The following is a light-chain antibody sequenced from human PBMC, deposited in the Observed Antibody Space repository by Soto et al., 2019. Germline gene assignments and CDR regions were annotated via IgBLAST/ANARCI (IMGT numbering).Light chain of an antibody. J-gene: IGLJ2*01. CDR1: SSDVGGYNY. V-gene: IGLV2-14*01. Sequence: QSVLTQPASVSGSPGQSITISCTGTSSDVGGYNYVSWYQQHPGKAPKLMIYEVTNRPSGVSNRFSGSKSGNTASLTISGLRPEDEADYYCISYTSSSAPWVFGGGTKVTVL. CDR3: ISYTSSSAPWV. CDR2: EVT.